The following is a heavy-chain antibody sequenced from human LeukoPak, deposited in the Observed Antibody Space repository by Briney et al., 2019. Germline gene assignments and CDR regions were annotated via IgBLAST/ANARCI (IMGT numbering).Heavy chain of an antibody. CDR2: ASYDGSEN. CDR1: GFTFSNYV. J-gene: IGHJ4*02. CDR3: ARETYYYDSSGYSDY. Sequence: PGGSLRLSCAASGFTFSNYVIHWVRQAPGKGLEWVAIASYDGSENSYTDSVKGRFTISRDNSKNTLYLQMNSLRAEDTAVYYCARETYYYDSSGYSDYWGQGTLVTVSS. D-gene: IGHD3-22*01. V-gene: IGHV3-30*14.